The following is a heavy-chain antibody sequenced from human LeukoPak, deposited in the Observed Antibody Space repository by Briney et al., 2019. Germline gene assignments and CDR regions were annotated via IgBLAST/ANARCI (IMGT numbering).Heavy chain of an antibody. D-gene: IGHD1-1*01. CDR3: VRDLMGSGSTTAYLHH. CDR2: ISRRSRHV. V-gene: IGHV3-21*01. Sequence: GGSLRLSCTASGFTFSDYSMNWVRQAPGKGLEWVSSISRRSRHVYYAGSVKGRFTISRDNAKNSLYLQMNSLRAEDMAVYFCVRDLMGSGSTTAYLHHWGQGTLVTVSS. CDR1: GFTFSDYS. J-gene: IGHJ1*01.